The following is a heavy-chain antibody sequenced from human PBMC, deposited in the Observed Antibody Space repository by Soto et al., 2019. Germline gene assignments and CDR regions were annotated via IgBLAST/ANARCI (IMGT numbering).Heavy chain of an antibody. D-gene: IGHD5-18*01. J-gene: IGHJ5*02. CDR2: INHSGST. CDR3: ARTWIQLWGNWFDP. CDR1: GGSFSGYY. V-gene: IGHV4-34*01. Sequence: SETLSLTCAVYGGSFSGYYWSWFRQPPGKGLEWIGEINHSGSTNYNPSFKSRVTISVDTSKNQFSLKLSSVTAADTAVYYCARTWIQLWGNWFDPWGQXTLVTASS.